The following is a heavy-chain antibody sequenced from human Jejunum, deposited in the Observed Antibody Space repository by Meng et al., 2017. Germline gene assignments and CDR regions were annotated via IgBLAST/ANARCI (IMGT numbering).Heavy chain of an antibody. CDR2: ICHDGESH. CDR1: GFTFSTYG. Sequence: GESLKISCAASGFTFSTYGMNWVRQAPGKGLEWVAVICHDGESHFYADSVTGRFTISRDDSKNVVYLQMNSLRAEDTAVYYCARGSRSLGPPSDYWGQGSLVTSPQ. J-gene: IGHJ4*02. CDR3: ARGSRSLGPPSDY. V-gene: IGHV3-33*01.